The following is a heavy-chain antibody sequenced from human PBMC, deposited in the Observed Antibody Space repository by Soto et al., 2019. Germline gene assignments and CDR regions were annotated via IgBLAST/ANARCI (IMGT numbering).Heavy chain of an antibody. CDR3: ARNYGSGSYYSPPSGY. D-gene: IGHD3-10*01. CDR2: ISAYNGNT. Sequence: ASVKVSCKASGYTFTSYGISWVRQAPGQGLEWMGWISAYNGNTNYAQKLQGRVTMTTDASTSTAYMELRSLRSDDTAVYYCARNYGSGSYYSPPSGYWGQGTLVTVSS. V-gene: IGHV1-18*01. CDR1: GYTFTSYG. J-gene: IGHJ4*02.